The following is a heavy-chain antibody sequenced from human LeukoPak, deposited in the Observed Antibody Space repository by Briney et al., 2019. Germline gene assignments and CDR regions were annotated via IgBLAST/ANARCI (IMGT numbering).Heavy chain of an antibody. CDR3: VQGGQYTRAYSDAFGL. J-gene: IGHJ3*01. Sequence: GRSLRLSCAASGITFSHHGMDWVRQAPGKGLEWVAGIQHDGSIKFYLDSVKGRFTISRDNSKNTLDLQMNSLRFEDTAVYFCVQGGQYTRAYSDAFGLWGQGTMVTVSS. V-gene: IGHV3-30*03. CDR2: IQHDGSIK. D-gene: IGHD2-21*01. CDR1: GITFSHHG.